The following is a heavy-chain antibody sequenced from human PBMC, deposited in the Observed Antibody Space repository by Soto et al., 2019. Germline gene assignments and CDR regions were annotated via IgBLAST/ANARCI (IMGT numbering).Heavy chain of an antibody. V-gene: IGHV4-34*01. J-gene: IGHJ6*03. CDR1: GGSFSGHY. D-gene: IGHD3-10*01. CDR3: ARLSAPYMDV. Sequence: SETLSLTCAVYGGSFSGHYWSWIRQPPGKGLEWIGEINHSGSTNYNPSLKSRVTISVDTSKNQFSLKLSSVTAADTAVYYCARLSAPYMDVWGKGTTVTVSS. CDR2: INHSGST.